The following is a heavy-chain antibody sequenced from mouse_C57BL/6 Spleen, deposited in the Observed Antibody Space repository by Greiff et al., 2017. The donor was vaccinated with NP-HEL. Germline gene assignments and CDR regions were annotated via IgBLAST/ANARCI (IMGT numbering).Heavy chain of an antibody. V-gene: IGHV5-16*01. CDR3: ARDNGLNWDVDAMDY. D-gene: IGHD4-1*01. CDR1: GFTFSDYY. CDR2: INYDGSST. Sequence: EVKLMESEGGLVQPGSSMKLSCTASGFTFSDYYMAWVRQVPEKGLEWVANINYDGSSTYYLDSLKSRFIISRDNAKNILYLQMSSLKSEDTATYYCARDNGLNWDVDAMDYWGQGTSVTVSS. J-gene: IGHJ4*01.